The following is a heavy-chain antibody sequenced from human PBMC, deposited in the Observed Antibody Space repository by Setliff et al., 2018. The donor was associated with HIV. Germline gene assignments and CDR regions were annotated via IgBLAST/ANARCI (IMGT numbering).Heavy chain of an antibody. V-gene: IGHV7-4-1*02. D-gene: IGHD2-15*01. CDR2: INTNTGNP. CDR1: GYTFNIFG. CDR3: ARDLHGPLVEDRALIDY. J-gene: IGHJ4*02. Sequence: ASVKVSCKASGYTFNIFGITWVRQAPGQGLEWMGWINTNTGNPTYAQGFTGRFVFSLDTSVSTAYLQISSLKAEDTAVYYCARDLHGPLVEDRALIDYWGQGTLVTVS.